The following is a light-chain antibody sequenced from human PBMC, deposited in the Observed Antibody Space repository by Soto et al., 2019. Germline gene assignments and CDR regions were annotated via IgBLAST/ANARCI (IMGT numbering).Light chain of an antibody. Sequence: QSALTQPASVSGSPGQSITISCTGTSSGVGGYNYVSWYQQYPGKAPKLMIYEVSNRPSGVSNRFSGSKSGNTASLTISGLQAEDEAHYYGYSYTRTSTRVFGGGTQLTVL. J-gene: IGLJ2*01. CDR1: SSGVGGYNY. CDR3: YSYTRTSTRV. V-gene: IGLV2-14*01. CDR2: EVS.